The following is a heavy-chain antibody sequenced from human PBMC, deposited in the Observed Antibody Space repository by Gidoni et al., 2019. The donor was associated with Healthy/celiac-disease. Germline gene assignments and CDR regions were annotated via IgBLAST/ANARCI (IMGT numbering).Heavy chain of an antibody. CDR2: IYYSGST. CDR3: ARGFRLDYDFWSGYSSYGMDV. Sequence: QVQLQESGPGLVKPSETLSLTCTVSGGSISIYYWSWIRQPPGKGLEWIGYIYYSGSTNYNPSLKSRVTISVDTSKNQFSLKLSSVTAADTAVYYCARGFRLDYDFWSGYSSYGMDVWGQGTTVTVSS. V-gene: IGHV4-59*01. J-gene: IGHJ6*02. D-gene: IGHD3-3*01. CDR1: GGSISIYY.